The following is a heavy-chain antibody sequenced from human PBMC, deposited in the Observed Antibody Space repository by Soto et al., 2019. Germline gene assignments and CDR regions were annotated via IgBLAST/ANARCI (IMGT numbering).Heavy chain of an antibody. CDR3: AGEGREGDYYYYDYMDV. V-gene: IGHV3-21*01. CDR2: ISSRSSYI. J-gene: IGHJ6*03. D-gene: IGHD2-21*02. Sequence: EVQLVESGGGLVRPGGSLRLSCAASGFTLTTYNMNWVRQGPGKGLEWVSSISSRSSYIYYADSVKGRFTISRDNAKNSLYLQMNSLGAEDTAVYYCAGEGREGDYYYYDYMDVSGKGTTVTVSS. CDR1: GFTLTTYN.